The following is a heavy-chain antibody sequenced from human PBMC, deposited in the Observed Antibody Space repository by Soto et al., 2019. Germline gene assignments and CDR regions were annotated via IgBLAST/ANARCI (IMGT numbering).Heavy chain of an antibody. D-gene: IGHD6-19*01. CDR3: ARGGLSSGLIIDY. Sequence: GGSLRLSCAASGFTFSSYSMNWVRQSPGKGLEWVSSISSSSSYIYYADSVKGRFTISRDNAKNSLYLQMNSLRAEDKAVYYCARGGLSSGLIIDYWGQGTLVTVSS. CDR2: ISSSSSYI. J-gene: IGHJ4*02. CDR1: GFTFSSYS. V-gene: IGHV3-21*01.